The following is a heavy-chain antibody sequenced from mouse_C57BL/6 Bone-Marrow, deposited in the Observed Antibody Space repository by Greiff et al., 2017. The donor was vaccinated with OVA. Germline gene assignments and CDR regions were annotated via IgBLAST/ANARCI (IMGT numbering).Heavy chain of an antibody. Sequence: EVNVVESGGDLVKPGGSLKLSCAASGFTFSSYGMSWVRQTPDKRLEWVATISSGGSYTYYPDSVKGRFTISRDNAKNTLYLQMSSLKSEDTAMYYCARHDYYGSFDYWGQGTTLTVSS. CDR3: ARHDYYGSFDY. J-gene: IGHJ2*01. V-gene: IGHV5-6*01. CDR1: GFTFSSYG. CDR2: ISSGGSYT. D-gene: IGHD1-1*01.